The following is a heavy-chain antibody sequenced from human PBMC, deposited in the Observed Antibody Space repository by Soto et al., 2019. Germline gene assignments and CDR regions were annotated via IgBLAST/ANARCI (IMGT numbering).Heavy chain of an antibody. J-gene: IGHJ6*02. D-gene: IGHD6-13*01. V-gene: IGHV4-39*01. Sequence: PSETLSLTCAVYGGSFSSSYWGWIRQPPGKGLEWIGSIYSTGNTYYNPSLNSQVTISVDTSKNQFSLNVISVTAADTAVYYCRRSSRYSTDVWGQGTTVTVSS. CDR3: RRSSRYSTDV. CDR1: GGSFSSSY. CDR2: IYSTGNT.